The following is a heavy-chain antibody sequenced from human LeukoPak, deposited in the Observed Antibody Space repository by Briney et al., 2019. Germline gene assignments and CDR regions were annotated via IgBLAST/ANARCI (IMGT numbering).Heavy chain of an antibody. J-gene: IGHJ5*02. D-gene: IGHD6-13*01. CDR1: GGSISSYY. CDR2: IYYSGST. CDR3: ARDVLRRGIASANWFDP. Sequence: SETLSLTCTVSGGSISSYYWSWIRQPPGKGLEWIGYIYYSGSTNYNPSLKSRVTISVDTSKNQFPLKLSSVTAADTAVYYCARDVLRRGIASANWFDPWGQGTLVTVSS. V-gene: IGHV4-59*01.